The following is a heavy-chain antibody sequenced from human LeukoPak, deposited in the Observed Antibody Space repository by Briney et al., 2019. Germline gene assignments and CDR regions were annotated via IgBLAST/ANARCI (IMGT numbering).Heavy chain of an antibody. CDR1: GFTFSSYW. Sequence: GGSLRLSCAASGFTFSSYWMTWVRQAPGKGLEWVANIKQDGSEKYYVDSVKGRFTISRDNAKNSLYLQMNSLRAEDTAVYYCARDKGSGSYSGDAFDIWGQGTMVTVSS. V-gene: IGHV3-7*01. J-gene: IGHJ3*02. CDR2: IKQDGSEK. D-gene: IGHD3-10*01. CDR3: ARDKGSGSYSGDAFDI.